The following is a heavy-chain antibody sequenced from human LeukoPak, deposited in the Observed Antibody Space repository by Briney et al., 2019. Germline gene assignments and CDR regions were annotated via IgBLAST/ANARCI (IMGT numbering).Heavy chain of an antibody. V-gene: IGHV4-59*08. CDR3: ARHGGYHSPIDY. D-gene: IGHD3-22*01. CDR2: IYYTGST. CDR1: AGSITNYY. J-gene: IGHJ4*02. Sequence: SETLSLTCTVSAGSITNYYWSWIRQPPGKGLEWIGYIYYTGSTNYNPSLKSRVSISVDTSKNQFSLKLSSVTAADTAVYYRARHGGYHSPIDYWGQGTLVTVSS.